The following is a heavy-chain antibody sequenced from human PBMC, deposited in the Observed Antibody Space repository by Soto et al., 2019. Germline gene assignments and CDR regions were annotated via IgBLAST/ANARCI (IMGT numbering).Heavy chain of an antibody. D-gene: IGHD3-3*01. V-gene: IGHV3-64D*06. CDR2: ISSNGGST. CDR3: VKGAPDYDFWSGYWGYYYGMDV. J-gene: IGHJ6*02. Sequence: PGGSLRLSCSASGFTFSSYAMHWVRQAPGKGLEYVSAISSNGGSTYYADSVKGRFTISRDNSKNTLYLQMSSLRAEDTAVYYCVKGAPDYDFWSGYWGYYYGMDVWGQGTTVTVSS. CDR1: GFTFSSYA.